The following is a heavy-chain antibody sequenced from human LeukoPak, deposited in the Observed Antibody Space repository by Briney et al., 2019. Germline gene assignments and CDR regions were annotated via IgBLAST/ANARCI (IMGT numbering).Heavy chain of an antibody. CDR3: ARAKNPYYYYYYMDF. CDR2: IYHSGSS. CDR1: GYSTSSGHY. J-gene: IGHJ6*03. V-gene: IGHV4-38-2*01. Sequence: PSETLSLTCAVSGYSTSSGHYWVWIRQPPGKGLEYIGNIYHSGSSHYNPSVKSRVTISVDTSNNQFSLKLGSVTAADTAVYYCARAKNPYYYYYYMDFWGRGTTVTVSS.